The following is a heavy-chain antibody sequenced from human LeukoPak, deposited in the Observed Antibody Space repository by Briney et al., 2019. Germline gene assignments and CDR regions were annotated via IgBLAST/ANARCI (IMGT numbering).Heavy chain of an antibody. CDR2: ISWNSRSI. J-gene: IGHJ4*02. V-gene: IGHV3-9*01. Sequence: GGSLRLSCAASGFTFEDYAIHWVRQAPGKGLEWVSGISWNSRSIVYADSVKGRFTTSRDNAKNSLYLQMNSLRPEDTALYYCAKDSRRGLYYFDYWGQGTLVTVSS. CDR3: AKDSRRGLYYFDY. D-gene: IGHD3-16*01. CDR1: GFTFEDYA.